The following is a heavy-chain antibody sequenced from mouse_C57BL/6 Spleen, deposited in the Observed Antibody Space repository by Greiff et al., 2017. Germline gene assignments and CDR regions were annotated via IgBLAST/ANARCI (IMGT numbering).Heavy chain of an antibody. V-gene: IGHV1-54*01. CDR3: ARRCFSLDY. CDR1: GYSFTNYL. CDR2: INHGSGGT. Sequence: VQLQESGAELVRPGPSVKVSCKASGYSFTNYLIEWVKQRPGKGLEWVGVINHGSGGTNYKEKFKGKATLTADISTSTAYMQLSSLTSEDSAVYFCARRCFSLDYWGQGTTLTVSS. J-gene: IGHJ2*01.